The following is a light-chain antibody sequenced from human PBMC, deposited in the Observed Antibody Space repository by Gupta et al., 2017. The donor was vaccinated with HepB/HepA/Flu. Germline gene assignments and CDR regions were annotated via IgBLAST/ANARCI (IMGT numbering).Light chain of an antibody. CDR2: GAS. J-gene: IGKJ1*01. CDR3: QQDDNSPWT. V-gene: IGKV3-20*01. CDR1: QSVSSSY. Sequence: EIVLTQSPGTLSLSPGERATLSCRASQSVSSSYLAWYQQKPGKAPRLLIYGASSRATGIPDRFSGSGSGTDFTLTISRLEPEDFAVYYCQQDDNSPWTFGQGTKVEIK.